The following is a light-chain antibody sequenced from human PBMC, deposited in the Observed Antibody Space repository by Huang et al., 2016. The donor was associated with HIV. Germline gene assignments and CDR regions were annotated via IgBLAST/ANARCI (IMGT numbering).Light chain of an antibody. J-gene: IGKJ1*01. CDR3: QHYNNWPWWT. V-gene: IGKV3-15*01. CDR1: QSVTSN. CDR2: SAS. Sequence: EVVMTQSPAIMSVSPGERATLSCRASQSVTSNLSWSQQKPGQAPSLLIYSASTSATGIPARFSGSGSGTEFTLTISSLQSEDFAVYYCQHYNNWPWWTFGQGTKVEIK.